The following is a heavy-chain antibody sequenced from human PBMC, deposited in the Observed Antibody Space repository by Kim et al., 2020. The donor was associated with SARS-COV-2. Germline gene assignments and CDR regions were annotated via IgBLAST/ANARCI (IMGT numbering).Heavy chain of an antibody. CDR3: AKEGEEYYDILTGYSDVPLYYFDY. CDR2: ISGSGGST. D-gene: IGHD3-9*01. J-gene: IGHJ4*02. CDR1: GFTFSSYA. Sequence: GGSLRLSCAASGFTFSSYAMSWVRQAPGKGLEWVSAISGSGGSTYYADSVKGRFTISRDNSKNTLYLQMNSLRAEDTAVYYCAKEGEEYYDILTGYSDVPLYYFDYWGQGTLVTVSS. V-gene: IGHV3-23*01.